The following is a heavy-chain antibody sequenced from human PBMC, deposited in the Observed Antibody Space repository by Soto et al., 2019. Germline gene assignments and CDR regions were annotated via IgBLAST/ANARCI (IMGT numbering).Heavy chain of an antibody. V-gene: IGHV1-46*01. Sequence: GXSVKFCCXASEGTFTSYYIAWVRQAPGQGLQCMGIINPSGGSTSYAQKFQGRVTTTRDTSTSTVYMELSSLRSEDTAVYYCERGGGSSPSEGDCSGGSCYYYYYGMDVWGQGTKVTVSS. CDR1: EGTFTSYY. CDR3: ERGGGSSPSEGDCSGGSCYYYYYGMDV. CDR2: INPSGGST. D-gene: IGHD2-15*01. J-gene: IGHJ6*01.